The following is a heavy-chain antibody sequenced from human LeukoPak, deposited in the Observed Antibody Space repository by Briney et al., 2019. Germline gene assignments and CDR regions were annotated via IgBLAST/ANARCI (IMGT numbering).Heavy chain of an antibody. D-gene: IGHD6-13*01. CDR3: AKARQGQQLVHDAFDI. Sequence: GGSLRLSCAASGFTFSSYGMHWVRQAPGKGLEWVAVISYDGSNKYYADSVKGRFTISRDNSKNTLYLQMNSLRAEDTAVYYCAKARQGQQLVHDAFDIWGQGTMVTVSS. V-gene: IGHV3-30*18. CDR1: GFTFSSYG. J-gene: IGHJ3*02. CDR2: ISYDGSNK.